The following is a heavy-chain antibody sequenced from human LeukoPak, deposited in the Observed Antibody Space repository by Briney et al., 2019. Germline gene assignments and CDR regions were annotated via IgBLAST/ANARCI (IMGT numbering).Heavy chain of an antibody. V-gene: IGHV1-69*05. J-gene: IGHJ4*02. CDR1: GGTFSSYA. CDR2: IIPIFGTA. D-gene: IGHD2-8*02. Sequence: SVKVSCKASGGTFSSYAISWVRQAPGQGLEWMGGIIPIFGTANYAQKFQGRVTITTDESTSTAYMELSSLRSEDTAVYYRASLIRGVFDYWGQGTLVTVSS. CDR3: ASLIRGVFDY.